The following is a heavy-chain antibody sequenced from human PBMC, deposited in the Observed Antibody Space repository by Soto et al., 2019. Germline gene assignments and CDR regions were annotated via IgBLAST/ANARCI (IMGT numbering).Heavy chain of an antibody. V-gene: IGHV2-5*02. CDR3: AHRLGAYGHFDY. CDR1: GFSLSTSGVG. Sequence: QITLKESGPPLVKPTQTLTLTCSFSGFSLSTSGVGVGWIRQPPGKALEWLALIYWDDDKRYSPSLKSRLTITKDTSKNQVVLTMTNMDPVDTATYYCAHRLGAYGHFDYWGQGTLVTVSS. D-gene: IGHD5-12*01. CDR2: IYWDDDK. J-gene: IGHJ4*02.